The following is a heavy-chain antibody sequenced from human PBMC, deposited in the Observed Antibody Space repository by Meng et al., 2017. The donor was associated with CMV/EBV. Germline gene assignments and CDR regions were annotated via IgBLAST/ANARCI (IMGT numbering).Heavy chain of an antibody. J-gene: IGHJ6*02. V-gene: IGHV3-30*04. Sequence: GESLKISCAASGFTFSSYAMHWVRQAPGKGLEWVAVISYDGSNKYYADSVKGRFTISRDNSKNTLYLQMNSLRAEDTAVYYCARDTILEWLLSGNYYCGMDVWGQGTTVTVSS. CDR2: ISYDGSNK. CDR1: GFTFSSYA. D-gene: IGHD3-3*01. CDR3: ARDTILEWLLSGNYYCGMDV.